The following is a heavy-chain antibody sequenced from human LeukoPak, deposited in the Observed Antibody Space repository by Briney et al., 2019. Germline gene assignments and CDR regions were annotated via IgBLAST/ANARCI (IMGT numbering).Heavy chain of an antibody. Sequence: KPSQTLSLTCTVSGGSISSGTYYWGWIRQHPGKGLEWIGYIYYSGRTYYNPSLKSRVTISVDTSRNQFSLKLSSVTAADTAVYYCARAGSGWSFDYWGQGTLVTVSS. D-gene: IGHD6-19*01. CDR3: ARAGSGWSFDY. J-gene: IGHJ4*02. V-gene: IGHV4-31*03. CDR1: GGSISSGTYY. CDR2: IYYSGRT.